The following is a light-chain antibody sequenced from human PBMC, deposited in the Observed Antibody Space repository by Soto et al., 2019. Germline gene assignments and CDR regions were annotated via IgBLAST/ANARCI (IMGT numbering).Light chain of an antibody. CDR2: EVS. CDR3: TSYAGNNNLV. J-gene: IGLJ2*01. CDR1: SSDVGGYNY. Sequence: QSALTQPPSASGSPGQSVTISCTGTSSDVGGYNYVSWYQHHPGKAPKLMIYEVSKRPSGVPDRFSGSKSGNTASLTVSGLQAEDEADYHCTSYAGNNNLVFGGGTKVTVL. V-gene: IGLV2-8*01.